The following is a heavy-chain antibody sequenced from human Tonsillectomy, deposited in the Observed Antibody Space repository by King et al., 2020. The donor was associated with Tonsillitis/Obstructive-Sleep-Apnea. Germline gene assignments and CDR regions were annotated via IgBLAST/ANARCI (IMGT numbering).Heavy chain of an antibody. D-gene: IGHD5-24*01. CDR2: IIPTLGIP. V-gene: IGHV1-69*10. J-gene: IGHJ4*02. CDR1: GGTFSSNA. Sequence: QLVQSGAEVKKPGSSVKVSCKASGGTFSSNAVSWVRQAPGQGLEWMGGIIPTLGIPKYAQKFQGRVTISADKSSNTAYMELSSLRYEDTAVYYCASGYEMAIFDYWGQGTLVIVSS. CDR3: ASGYEMAIFDY.